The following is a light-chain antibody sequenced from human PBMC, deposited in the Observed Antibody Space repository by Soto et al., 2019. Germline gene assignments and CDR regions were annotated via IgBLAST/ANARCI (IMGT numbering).Light chain of an antibody. V-gene: IGLV4-69*01. CDR1: SGHSSYA. J-gene: IGLJ3*02. Sequence: QLVLTQSPSASASLGASVKLTCTLSSGHSSYAIAWHQQRPEKGPRYLMKVNSDGSHNKGDGIPDRFSGSSSGAERYLTISSLQSEDEADYYCQTWGAGIWVFGGGTKLTVL. CDR2: VNSDGSH. CDR3: QTWGAGIWV.